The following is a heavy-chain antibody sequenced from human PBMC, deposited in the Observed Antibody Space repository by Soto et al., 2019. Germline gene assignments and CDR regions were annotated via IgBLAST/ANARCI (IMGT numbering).Heavy chain of an antibody. CDR1: GFIFSSYA. J-gene: IGHJ4*02. D-gene: IGHD1-26*01. Sequence: GGSLRLSCAASGFIFSSYAMRWVRQAPVKGLEWVSAISGSGGSTYYADSVKGRFTISRDNSKNTLYLQMNSLRAEDTAVYYCARRGSGSYSDYWGQGTLVTVSS. CDR3: ARRGSGSYSDY. V-gene: IGHV3-23*01. CDR2: ISGSGGST.